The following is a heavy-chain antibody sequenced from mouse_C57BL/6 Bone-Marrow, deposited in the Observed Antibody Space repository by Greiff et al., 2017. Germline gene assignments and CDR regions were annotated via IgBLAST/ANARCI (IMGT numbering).Heavy chain of an antibody. D-gene: IGHD1-1*01. Sequence: QVQLQQPGAELVRPGTSVKLSCKASGYTFTSYWMHWVKQRPGQGLEWIGVIAPSDSYTNYNQKFKGKATLTVDTSSSTAYMQLSSLTSEDSAVDYCARAFSTVVAVDYWGQGTTLTVSS. V-gene: IGHV1-59*01. CDR1: GYTFTSYW. J-gene: IGHJ2*01. CDR2: IAPSDSYT. CDR3: ARAFSTVVAVDY.